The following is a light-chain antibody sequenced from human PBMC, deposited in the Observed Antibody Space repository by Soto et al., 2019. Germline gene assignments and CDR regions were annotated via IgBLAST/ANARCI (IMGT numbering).Light chain of an antibody. J-gene: IGKJ1*01. CDR2: GPS. Sequence: EIVMTQSPATLSVSPGERATLSCRASQSVGSNLAWYQQKPGQAPRLLIYGPSTRATGIPARFSGSGSGTEFTLTISSLQSEDFAIYFCQHYNNWPPDRTFGQGTKVEIK. CDR3: QHYNNWPPDRT. CDR1: QSVGSN. V-gene: IGKV3-15*01.